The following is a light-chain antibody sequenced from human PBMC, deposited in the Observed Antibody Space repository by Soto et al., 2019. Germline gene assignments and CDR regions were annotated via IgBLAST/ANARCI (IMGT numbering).Light chain of an antibody. V-gene: IGKV4-1*01. J-gene: IGKJ4*01. Sequence: DIVMTQSPDSLAVSLGERATINCKSSQSVLYSSNNENYLDWYQQKPGQAPKLLISWASTRESGVPDRFSGGGSGTEFTLTISSLQAEDVAVYYCQQYVSSPLTFGGGTKVEIK. CDR3: QQYVSSPLT. CDR1: QSVLYSSNNENY. CDR2: WAS.